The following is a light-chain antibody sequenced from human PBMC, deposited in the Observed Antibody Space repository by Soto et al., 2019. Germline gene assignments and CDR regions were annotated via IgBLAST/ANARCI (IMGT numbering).Light chain of an antibody. J-gene: IGKJ2*01. Sequence: EIVLTQSPGTLSLSPGERATLSCRASQSVKSSYLAWYQQKPGQAPRLLLYGASSRATGIPDRFSGSGSGTDFTRTISRLEPEEFAVYYCQQYGSSLYTFGQGTKLEIK. V-gene: IGKV3-20*01. CDR2: GAS. CDR1: QSVKSSY. CDR3: QQYGSSLYT.